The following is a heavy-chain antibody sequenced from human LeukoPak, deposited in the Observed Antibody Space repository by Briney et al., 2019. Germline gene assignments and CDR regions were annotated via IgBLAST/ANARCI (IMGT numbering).Heavy chain of an antibody. D-gene: IGHD6-13*01. Sequence: SETLALTCTVSGGSISRYYWSWIRQPPGKGLEWIGYIYYSGSTDYNPSLKSRVTISIDTSKNQFSLKLSSLTAADTAVYYCATCPITADGAVDYWGQGIRVTVSS. V-gene: IGHV4-59*01. CDR1: GGSISRYY. CDR2: IYYSGST. CDR3: ATCPITADGAVDY. J-gene: IGHJ4*02.